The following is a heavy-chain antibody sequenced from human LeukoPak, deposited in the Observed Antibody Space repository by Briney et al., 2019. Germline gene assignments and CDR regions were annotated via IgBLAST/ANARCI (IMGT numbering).Heavy chain of an antibody. CDR2: IYYSGST. Sequence: SETLSLTCTVSGASVSNNNYYWGWIRQPPGKGLEWIASIYYSGSTYYNPSLKSRVSISVDTSKNQFSLRLSSVTAADTAVYYCARCLGGRCDYFDYWGQGTLVTVSS. V-gene: IGHV4-39*07. CDR3: ARCLGGRCDYFDY. CDR1: GASVSNNNYY. J-gene: IGHJ4*02. D-gene: IGHD3-16*01.